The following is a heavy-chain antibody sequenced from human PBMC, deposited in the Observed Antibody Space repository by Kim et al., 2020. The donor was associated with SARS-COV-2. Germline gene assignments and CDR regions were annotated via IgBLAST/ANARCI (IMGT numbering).Heavy chain of an antibody. J-gene: IGHJ4*02. D-gene: IGHD6-13*01. CDR3: ARIKSSWYYFDS. CDR2: ISRSGGTI. V-gene: IGHV3-48*02. Sequence: GGSLRLSCAASGFTFSDYSMNWVRQAPGKGLEWVSYISRSGGTIYYADSMKRRFTISRDNAKNSLYLQINSLRDEDTAMYYCARIKSSWYYFDSWGQGTLVTVSS. CDR1: GFTFSDYS.